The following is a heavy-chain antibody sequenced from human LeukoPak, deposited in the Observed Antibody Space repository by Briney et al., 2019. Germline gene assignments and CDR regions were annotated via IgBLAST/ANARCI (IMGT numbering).Heavy chain of an antibody. J-gene: IGHJ6*03. CDR1: GGSISIYY. Sequence: SETLSLTCTVSGGSISIYYWNWIRQPAGKGLEWIGRIFTSGITNYNPSLKSRVTMSVDTSKNQFSLNLSSVTAADTAVYYCARESSGTYYNPLGSMDVWGNGTTVTVSS. V-gene: IGHV4-4*07. D-gene: IGHD3-10*01. CDR3: ARESSGTYYNPLGSMDV. CDR2: IFTSGIT.